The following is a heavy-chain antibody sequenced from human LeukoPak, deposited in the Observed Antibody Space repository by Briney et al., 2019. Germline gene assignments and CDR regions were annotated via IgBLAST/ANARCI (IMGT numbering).Heavy chain of an antibody. J-gene: IGHJ5*02. CDR2: FDPEDGET. V-gene: IGHV1-24*01. Sequence: ASVKVSCKVSGYTLTESSMHWVRQAPGKGLEWMGGFDPEDGETIYAQKFQGRVTMTEDTSTDTAYMELSSLRSEDTAVYYCATTLRFLELANWFDPWGQGTLVTVSS. CDR1: GYTLTESS. CDR3: ATTLRFLELANWFDP. D-gene: IGHD3-3*01.